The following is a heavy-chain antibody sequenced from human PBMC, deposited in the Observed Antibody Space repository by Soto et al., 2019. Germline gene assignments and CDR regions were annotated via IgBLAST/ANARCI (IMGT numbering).Heavy chain of an antibody. V-gene: IGHV4-34*01. Sequence: SETLSLTCAVYGGSFSGYYWSWILQPPGKGLEWIGEINHSGSTNYNPSLKSRVTISVDTSKNQFSLKLSSVTAADTAVYYCARELHKLELGLVYFDYWGQGTLVTVSS. J-gene: IGHJ4*02. D-gene: IGHD1-7*01. CDR1: GGSFSGYY. CDR3: ARELHKLELGLVYFDY. CDR2: INHSGST.